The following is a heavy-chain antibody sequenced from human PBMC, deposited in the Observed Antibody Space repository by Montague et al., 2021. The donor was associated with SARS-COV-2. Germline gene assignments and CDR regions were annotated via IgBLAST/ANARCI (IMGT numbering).Heavy chain of an antibody. Sequence: SETLSLTCAVYGGSFSTYYWSWIRQSPGKGLEWIGDIDHSGNTNXXPSLKSGVSISIDTSSSQFSLYLTSVTAADAAVYYCARDQTVLEWIWYCMDFWGPGTTVTVSS. V-gene: IGHV4-34*01. CDR2: IDHSGNT. CDR1: GGSFSTYY. CDR3: ARDQTVLEWIWYCMDF. D-gene: IGHD3-3*01. J-gene: IGHJ6*02.